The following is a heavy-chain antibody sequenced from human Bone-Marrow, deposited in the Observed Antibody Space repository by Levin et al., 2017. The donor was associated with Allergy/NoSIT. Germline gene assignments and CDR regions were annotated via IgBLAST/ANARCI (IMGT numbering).Heavy chain of an antibody. J-gene: IGHJ4*02. V-gene: IGHV1-69*01. D-gene: IGHD1-7*01. CDR3: ARSGGALELPLGY. Sequence: KISCKASGGTFSSYAISWVRQAPGQGLEWMGGIIPIFGTANYAQKFQGRVTITADESTSTAYMELSSLRSEDTAVYYCARSGGALELPLGYWGQGTLVTVSS. CDR2: IIPIFGTA. CDR1: GGTFSSYA.